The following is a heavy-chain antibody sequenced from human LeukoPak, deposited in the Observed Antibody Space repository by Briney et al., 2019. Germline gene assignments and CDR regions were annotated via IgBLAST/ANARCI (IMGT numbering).Heavy chain of an antibody. CDR3: ARNHGSSVYYYYGMDV. V-gene: IGHV4-59*01. J-gene: IGHJ6*02. Sequence: SETLSLTCTVSGGSISTYYWSWIRQPPGKGLEWIGYIYFSGSTNYNPSLKSRVTISVDTSKHQFSLKLSSVTAADTAVYYCARNHGSSVYYYYGMDVWGQGTTVTVSS. CDR1: GGSISTYY. D-gene: IGHD6-6*01. CDR2: IYFSGST.